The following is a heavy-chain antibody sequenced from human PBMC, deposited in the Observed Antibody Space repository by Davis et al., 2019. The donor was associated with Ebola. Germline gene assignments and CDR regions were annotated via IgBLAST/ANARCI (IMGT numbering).Heavy chain of an antibody. V-gene: IGHV3-21*01. J-gene: IGHJ4*02. CDR3: ARGDYVWGSHLPYYFDY. CDR2: ISSSSSYI. Sequence: GGSLRLSCAASGFTFTSYSMNWVRQAPGKGLEWVSSISSSSSYIFYADSVKGRFTISRDNAKNSLYLQMNSLRAEDTAVYYCARGDYVWGSHLPYYFDYWGQGTLVTVSS. CDR1: GFTFTSYS. D-gene: IGHD3-16*01.